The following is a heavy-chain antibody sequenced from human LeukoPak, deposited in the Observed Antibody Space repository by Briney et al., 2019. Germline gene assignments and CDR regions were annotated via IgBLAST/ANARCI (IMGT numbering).Heavy chain of an antibody. D-gene: IGHD2-2*01. CDR3: ARAYYSTSFYPY. Sequence: SETLSLTCAVYGTSFSGYYWSWIRQPPGKWLEWIGDINHRGSTNYNPSLKSRVTISVDASKNQFSLNLTSVTAADTAVYYCARAYYSTSFYPYWGQRTSVTVSS. CDR2: INHRGST. V-gene: IGHV4-34*01. CDR1: GTSFSGYY. J-gene: IGHJ4*02.